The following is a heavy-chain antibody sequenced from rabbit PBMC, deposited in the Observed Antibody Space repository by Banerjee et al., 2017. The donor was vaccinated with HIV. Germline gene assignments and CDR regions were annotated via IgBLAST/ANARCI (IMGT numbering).Heavy chain of an antibody. D-gene: IGHD2-1*01. CDR2: IYGGSTGDT. CDR1: GFSFSSSYY. V-gene: IGHV1S40*01. CDR3: ARGPTMTMVNM. J-gene: IGHJ4*01. Sequence: QSLEESGGGLVQPEGSLTLTCTASGFSFSSSYYMCWVRQAPGKGLEWIACIYGGSTGDTYYASWAKGRFTISRTSSTTVTLQMTSLTAADTATYFCARGPTMTMVNMWGPGTLVTVS.